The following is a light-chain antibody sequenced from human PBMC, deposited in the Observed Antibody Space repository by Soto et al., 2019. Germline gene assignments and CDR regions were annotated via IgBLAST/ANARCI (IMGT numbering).Light chain of an antibody. CDR2: EVT. Sequence: QSALTQPASVSGSPGQSITISCTGTDSDVGGYNYVSWYQQHPGKAPKLIISEVTNRPSGVSNRFSGSKSANTASLTISGLQAADDADYYCTSYSSSNTHVLFGGGTKVTVL. CDR3: TSYSSSNTHVL. CDR1: DSDVGGYNY. V-gene: IGLV2-14*01. J-gene: IGLJ2*01.